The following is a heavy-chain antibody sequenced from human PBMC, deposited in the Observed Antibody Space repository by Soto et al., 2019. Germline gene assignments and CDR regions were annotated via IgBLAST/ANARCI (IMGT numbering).Heavy chain of an antibody. V-gene: IGHV4-39*07. D-gene: IGHD6-19*01. Sequence: PSETLSLTCTVSGGSITGGSISSTTYYWGWMRQPPGKGLEWIVKINNSGSTNYNPSLKSRVTISVDTSKNQFSLKLSSVTAADTAVYYCARFGRPIAVAGYYYYYGMDVWGQGTTVTVSS. CDR2: INNSGST. CDR1: GGSITGGSISSTTYY. J-gene: IGHJ6*02. CDR3: ARFGRPIAVAGYYYYYGMDV.